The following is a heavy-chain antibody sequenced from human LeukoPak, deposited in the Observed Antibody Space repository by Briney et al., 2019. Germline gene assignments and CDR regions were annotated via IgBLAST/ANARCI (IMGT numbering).Heavy chain of an antibody. V-gene: IGHV4-34*01. CDR2: INHSGNT. CDR1: GGSFSGYY. Sequence: SETLSLTCAVYGGSFSGYYWSWIRQPPGEGLEWIGEINHSGNTNYNPSLKSRLTISVDTSKNQFSLKLNSVTAADTAVYYCARGARVGYSSGWSIDYWGQGTLVTVSS. D-gene: IGHD6-19*01. CDR3: ARGARVGYSSGWSIDY. J-gene: IGHJ4*02.